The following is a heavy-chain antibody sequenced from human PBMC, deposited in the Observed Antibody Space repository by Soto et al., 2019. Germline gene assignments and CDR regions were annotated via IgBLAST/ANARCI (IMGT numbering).Heavy chain of an antibody. D-gene: IGHD6-6*01. V-gene: IGHV3-43*01. J-gene: IGHJ4*02. CDR2: SSWDGGST. CDR3: AKARGQLVVFTNLDY. Sequence: GGSLRLSCAASGFTFDHYTIHWVRQAPGKGLEWVSLSSWDGGSTYYADSVKGRFTISRDSSKSSLYLQMNSLRTEDTALYYCAKARGQLVVFTNLDYWGQGTLVTVSS. CDR1: GFTFDHYT.